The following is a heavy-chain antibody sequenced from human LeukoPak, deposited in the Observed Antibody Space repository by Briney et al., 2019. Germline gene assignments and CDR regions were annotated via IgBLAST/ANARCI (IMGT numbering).Heavy chain of an antibody. CDR2: ISSSSSFI. V-gene: IGHV3-21*01. D-gene: IGHD2-8*01. J-gene: IGHJ3*02. CDR3: AREASTARRLNAFDI. Sequence: PGGSLRLSCAASGFTFSSYSMNWVRQAPGKGLEWVSSISSSSSFIYYADSVKGRFTISRDNAKKSLYLQTNSLRAEDTAVYYCAREASTARRLNAFDIWGQGTMVTVSS. CDR1: GFTFSSYS.